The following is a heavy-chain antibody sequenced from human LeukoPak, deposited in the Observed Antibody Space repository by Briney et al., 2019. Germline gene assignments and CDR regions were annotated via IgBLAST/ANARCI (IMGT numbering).Heavy chain of an antibody. CDR3: AREAGYYDSSGPRVDY. CDR1: GGSISSGGCY. D-gene: IGHD3-22*01. J-gene: IGHJ4*02. CDR2: IYYSGST. Sequence: SETLSLTCTVSGGSISSGGCYWSWIRQHPGKGLEWIGYIYYSGSTYYNPSLTSRVTISVDTSKNQFSLKLSSVTAADTAVYYCAREAGYYDSSGPRVDYWGQGTLVTVSS. V-gene: IGHV4-31*03.